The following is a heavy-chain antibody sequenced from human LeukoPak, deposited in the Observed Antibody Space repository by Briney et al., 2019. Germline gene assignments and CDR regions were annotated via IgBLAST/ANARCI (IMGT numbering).Heavy chain of an antibody. CDR2: IYYSGST. CDR1: GGSISSYY. CDR3: ARASGSFYDILSGSQRQYGMDV. Sequence: PSETLSLTCTVSGGSISSYYWSWIRQPPGKGLEWIGYIYYSGSTNYNPSLKSRVTISVDTSKNQFSLKLSSVTAADTAVYYCARASGSFYDILSGSQRQYGMDVWGQGTTVTVSS. J-gene: IGHJ6*02. D-gene: IGHD3-9*01. V-gene: IGHV4-59*01.